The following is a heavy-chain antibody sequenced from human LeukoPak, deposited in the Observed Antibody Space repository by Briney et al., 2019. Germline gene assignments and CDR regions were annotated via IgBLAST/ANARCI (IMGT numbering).Heavy chain of an antibody. CDR1: GFTFSSYE. CDR2: ISSSGSTI. CDR3: ARDHDFWSGGYGMDV. V-gene: IGHV3-48*03. Sequence: PGGSLRLSCAASGFTFSSYEMNWVRQAPEKGLEWVSYISSSGSTIYYADSVKGRFTISRDNAKNSLYLQMNSLRAEDTAVYYCARDHDFWSGGYGMDVWGQGTTVTVSS. J-gene: IGHJ6*02. D-gene: IGHD3-3*01.